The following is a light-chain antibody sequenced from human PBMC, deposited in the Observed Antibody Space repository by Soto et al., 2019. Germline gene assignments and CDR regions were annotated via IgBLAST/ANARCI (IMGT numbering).Light chain of an antibody. CDR2: AAS. J-gene: IGKJ4*01. Sequence: ALRMTQSPSSFSASTGDRVTITCRASQGISSSLAWYQQKPGKAPKLLIYAASTLQSGVPSRFSGSGSGTDFTLTISCLQSEDFATYYCQQYYSYPQLTFGGGTKVEIK. CDR3: QQYYSYPQLT. V-gene: IGKV1-8*01. CDR1: QGISSS.